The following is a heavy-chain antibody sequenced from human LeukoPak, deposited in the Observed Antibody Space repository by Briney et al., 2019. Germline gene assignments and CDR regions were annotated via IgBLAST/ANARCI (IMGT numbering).Heavy chain of an antibody. V-gene: IGHV1-69*01. CDR2: IIPIFGTA. D-gene: IGHD2-2*01. J-gene: IGHJ6*03. CDR3: ASMSVVVPAAAGRHYYYYYMDV. Sequence: ASVKVSCKASGGTFSSYAISWVRQAPGQGLEWMGGIIPIFGTANYAQKFQGRVTITADESTSTAYMELSSLRSEDTAVYYCASMSVVVPAAAGRHYYYYYMDVWGKGTTVTVSS. CDR1: GGTFSSYA.